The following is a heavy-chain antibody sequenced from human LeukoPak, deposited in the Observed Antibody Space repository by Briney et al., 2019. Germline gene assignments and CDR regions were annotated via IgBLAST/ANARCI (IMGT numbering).Heavy chain of an antibody. CDR3: ARDGGYSPFPEYHQYYFDY. D-gene: IGHD5-18*01. CDR1: VGTFSSYA. Sequence: GASVKVSCKASVGTFSSYAISWVRQAPGQGLEWMGGIIPIFGTANYAQKFQGRVTITADESTSTAYMELSSLRSEDTAVYYCARDGGYSPFPEYHQYYFDYWGQGTLVTVSS. J-gene: IGHJ4*02. CDR2: IIPIFGTA. V-gene: IGHV1-69*01.